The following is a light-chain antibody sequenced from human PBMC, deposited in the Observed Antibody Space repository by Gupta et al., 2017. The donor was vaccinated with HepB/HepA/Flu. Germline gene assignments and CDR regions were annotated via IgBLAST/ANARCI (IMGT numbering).Light chain of an antibody. Sequence: SALTQPASGSGSPGQSITISCTGTSSDVGGYNYVSWYQQPPGKAPKLMIYDVSNRPSGVANRFSGSKSGTTASLTISGLKAEDEADYYCSSYTSSSTFVFGGGTKLTVL. J-gene: IGLJ2*01. V-gene: IGLV2-14*01. CDR2: DVS. CDR3: SSYTSSSTFV. CDR1: SSDVGGYNY.